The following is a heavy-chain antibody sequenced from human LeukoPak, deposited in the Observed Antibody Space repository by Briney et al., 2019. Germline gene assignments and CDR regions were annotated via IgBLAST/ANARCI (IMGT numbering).Heavy chain of an antibody. J-gene: IGHJ1*01. CDR2: ITPNADRT. Sequence: GGSLRLSCAASGFTFGSYGMSWVRQAPGKGLEWVSFITPNADRTSYADSVEGRFTISRDNPRNTLYMQMNSLRDEDTAVYYCAIMPGYYGGSGYWVQWGQGTLVTVSS. D-gene: IGHD3-22*01. CDR1: GFTFGSYG. CDR3: AIMPGYYGGSGYWVQ. V-gene: IGHV3-23*01.